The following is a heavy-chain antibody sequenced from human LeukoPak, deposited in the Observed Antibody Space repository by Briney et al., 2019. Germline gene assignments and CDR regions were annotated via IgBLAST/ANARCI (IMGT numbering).Heavy chain of an antibody. CDR1: AYTFTGYY. Sequence: SLNISRNSSAYTFTGYYMHWVRQAPAQGLEWMGLINPNSAGTNYAQKFQGRVTMTRDTSISTAYMELSRLRSDDTAVYYCARDGGYSNYASYYGMDVWGPGTTVTVSS. CDR2: INPNSAGT. J-gene: IGHJ6*02. V-gene: IGHV1-2*02. CDR3: ARDGGYSNYASYYGMDV. D-gene: IGHD4-11*01.